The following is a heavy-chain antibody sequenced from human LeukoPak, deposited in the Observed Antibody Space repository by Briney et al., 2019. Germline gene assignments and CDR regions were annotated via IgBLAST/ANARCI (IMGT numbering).Heavy chain of an antibody. J-gene: IGHJ4*02. CDR3: ARGSRTIELGDDY. V-gene: IGHV3-48*03. D-gene: IGHD5-24*01. CDR1: GXTFSTYE. CDR2: ISPSGSTI. Sequence: GGSLRLSCAASGXTFSTYEMSWVRQAPGKGLEWVSYISPSGSTIHYADSVEGRFSISRDNAKSSLYLQMNSLRAEDTAVYYCARGSRTIELGDDYWGQGTLVTVSS.